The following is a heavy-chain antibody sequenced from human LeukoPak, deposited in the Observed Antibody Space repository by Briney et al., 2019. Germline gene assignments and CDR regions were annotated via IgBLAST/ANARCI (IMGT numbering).Heavy chain of an antibody. J-gene: IGHJ4*02. CDR3: AKGAASEYYFDS. Sequence: GGSLRLSCAASGSTFSSYAMRWVRQAPGKGLEWVSGISGSGGGTYYADSVKGRFTISRDNSKNTLYLQMNSLRAEDTAVYYCAKGAASEYYFDSWGQGTLVTVSS. V-gene: IGHV3-23*01. CDR1: GSTFSSYA. D-gene: IGHD6-25*01. CDR2: ISGSGGGT.